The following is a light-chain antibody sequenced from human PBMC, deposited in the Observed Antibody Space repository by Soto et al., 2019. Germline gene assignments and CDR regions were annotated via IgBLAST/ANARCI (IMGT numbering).Light chain of an antibody. Sequence: EIVLTQSPGTLSLSPGERATLSCRASQSVSSNYLAWYQQKPGQAPRLLIYGASSRATGIPDRFSGSGSGTDFTLTISRLEPEDFAVYYCQQYGSSPPVYTFGQGTKLEIK. CDR3: QQYGSSPPVYT. V-gene: IGKV3-20*01. CDR1: QSVSSNY. CDR2: GAS. J-gene: IGKJ2*01.